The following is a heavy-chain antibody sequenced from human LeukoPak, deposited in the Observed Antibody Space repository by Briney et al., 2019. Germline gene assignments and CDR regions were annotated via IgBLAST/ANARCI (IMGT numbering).Heavy chain of an antibody. CDR3: ARDAGKAYYYYYYMDV. D-gene: IGHD6-13*01. CDR2: IIPIFGTA. CDR1: GSTFSSYA. V-gene: IGHV1-69*05. Sequence: SVKVSCKASGSTFSSYAISWVRQAPGQGLEWMGRIIPIFGTANYAQKFQGRVTITTDESTSTAYMELSSLRSEDTAVYYCARDAGKAYYYYYYMDVWGKGTTVTVSS. J-gene: IGHJ6*03.